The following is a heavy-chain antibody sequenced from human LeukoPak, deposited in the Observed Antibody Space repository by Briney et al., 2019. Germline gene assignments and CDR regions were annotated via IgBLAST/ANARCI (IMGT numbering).Heavy chain of an antibody. V-gene: IGHV3-7*01. CDR3: ARGGSYGSFDY. D-gene: IGHD1-26*01. CDR1: GFTFSSYW. J-gene: IGHJ4*02. CDR2: IQQDGSEK. Sequence: PGGSPRLSCAASGFTFSSYWMSWVRQTPGKGLEWVANIQQDGSEKNYVDSVKGRFTISRDTAKNSLYLQMNSLRAEDTAVYYCARGGSYGSFDYWGQGTLVTVSS.